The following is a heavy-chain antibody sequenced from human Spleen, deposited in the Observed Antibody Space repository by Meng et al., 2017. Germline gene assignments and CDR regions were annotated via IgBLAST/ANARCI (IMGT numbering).Heavy chain of an antibody. Sequence: GESLKISCSASGFSFSSFDMSWVRQAPGKGLDWVSAISGSGGSMYYADSVKGRFTISRDNSKNTLYLQMNGLRAEDTAVYYCVKKGSSNYWGQGTLVTVSS. CDR2: ISGSGGSM. J-gene: IGHJ4*02. CDR3: VKKGSSNY. CDR1: GFSFSSFD. V-gene: IGHV3-23*01. D-gene: IGHD2-15*01.